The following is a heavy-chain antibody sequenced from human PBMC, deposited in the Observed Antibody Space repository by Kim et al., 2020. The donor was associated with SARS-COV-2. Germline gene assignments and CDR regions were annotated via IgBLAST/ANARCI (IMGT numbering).Heavy chain of an antibody. D-gene: IGHD2-8*01. CDR3: AKDRLDPREMVYFDL. CDR2: ISWNSGSI. V-gene: IGHV3-9*01. Sequence: GGSLRLSCAASGFTFDDYAMHWVRQAPGKGLEWVSGISWNSGSIGYADSVKGRFTISRDNAKNSLYLQMNSLRAEDTALYYCAKDRLDPREMVYFDLWGRGTLVTVSS. CDR1: GFTFDDYA. J-gene: IGHJ2*01.